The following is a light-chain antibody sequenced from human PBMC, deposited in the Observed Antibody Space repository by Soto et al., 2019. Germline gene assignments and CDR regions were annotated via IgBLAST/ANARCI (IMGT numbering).Light chain of an antibody. V-gene: IGKV3-11*01. Sequence: EVVLTQSPATLSLSPGERTTLSCRASQRVSSNLAWYQQKPGQAPRLLIYEASNRATGIPARFGGSGSGTDFTLTSSSLEPEDFAVYYCQQRGSWPITFGQGTRLEIK. CDR2: EAS. J-gene: IGKJ5*01. CDR1: QRVSSN. CDR3: QQRGSWPIT.